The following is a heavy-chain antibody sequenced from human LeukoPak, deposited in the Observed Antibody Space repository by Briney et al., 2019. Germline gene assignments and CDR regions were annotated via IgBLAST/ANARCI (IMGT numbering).Heavy chain of an antibody. Sequence: SSETLSLTCTVSGGSINSYYWSWIRQPPGKGLEWIGYIYYSGTTNYNPSLKSRVTISVDTSKNQFSLKLSSVTAADTAVYYCARSYAHDYWGQGTLVTVSS. V-gene: IGHV4-59*12. CDR1: GGSINSYY. CDR2: IYYSGTT. CDR3: ARSYAHDY. D-gene: IGHD2-2*01. J-gene: IGHJ4*02.